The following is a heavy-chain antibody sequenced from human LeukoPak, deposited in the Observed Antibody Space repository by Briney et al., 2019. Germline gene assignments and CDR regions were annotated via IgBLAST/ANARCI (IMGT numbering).Heavy chain of an antibody. D-gene: IGHD1-26*01. CDR2: ISYDGSKK. CDR1: GFTFSSYA. Sequence: GGSLRLSCAACGFTFSSYAMHWVRQAPGKGREWVAVISYDGSKKYYGDSVKGRFPIPRDNSKNTLYLQMNSLRAEETAVYYCARAEWELLNFDYWGQGTLVTVSS. J-gene: IGHJ4*02. CDR3: ARAEWELLNFDY. V-gene: IGHV3-30-3*01.